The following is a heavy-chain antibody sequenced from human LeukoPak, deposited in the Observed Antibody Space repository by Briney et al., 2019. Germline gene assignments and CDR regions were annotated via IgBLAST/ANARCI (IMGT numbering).Heavy chain of an antibody. J-gene: IGHJ4*02. D-gene: IGHD7-27*01. V-gene: IGHV4-38-2*01. Sequence: PSETLSLTCAVSGYSTSSGYYWGWIRQPPGKGLEWIGSIYHSGSTYYNPSLKSRVTISVDTSKNQFSLKLSSVTAADTAVYYCARSNWAYYFDYSGQGTLVTVSS. CDR1: GYSTSSGYY. CDR3: ARSNWAYYFDY. CDR2: IYHSGST.